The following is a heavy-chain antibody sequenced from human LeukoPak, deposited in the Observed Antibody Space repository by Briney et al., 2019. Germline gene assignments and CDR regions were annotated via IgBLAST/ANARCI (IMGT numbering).Heavy chain of an antibody. CDR3: ARGLRLFDH. J-gene: IGHJ4*02. CDR1: GFTSSSYE. CDR2: IKQDGSEK. D-gene: IGHD5-18*01. Sequence: GGSLRLSCAASGFTSSSYEMSWVRQAPGKGLEWVANIKQDGSEKYYVDSVKGRFTISRDNAKNSLYLQMNSLRAEDTAVYYCARGLRLFDHWGQGTLVTVSS. V-gene: IGHV3-7*01.